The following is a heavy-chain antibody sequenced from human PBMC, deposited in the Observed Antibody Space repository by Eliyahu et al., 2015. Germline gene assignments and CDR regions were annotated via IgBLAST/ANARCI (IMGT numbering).Heavy chain of an antibody. CDR1: GFXFXXXS. D-gene: IGHD4-17*01. Sequence: EVQLVESGGGLVKPGGSLXLXXAASGFXFXXXSMNWVRQAPGRGLGWVSSISSSSSYIYYADSVKGRFTISRDNAKNSLYLQMNSLRAEDTAVYYCARDTFAMDYDYGRAFDIWGQGTMVTVSS. V-gene: IGHV3-21*01. J-gene: IGHJ3*02. CDR3: ARDTFAMDYDYGRAFDI. CDR2: ISSSSSYI.